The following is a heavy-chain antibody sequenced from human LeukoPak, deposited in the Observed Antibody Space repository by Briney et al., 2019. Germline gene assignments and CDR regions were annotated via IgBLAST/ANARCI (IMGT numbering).Heavy chain of an antibody. D-gene: IGHD3-22*01. CDR1: GFTFSSYW. CDR2: IKQDGSEK. Sequence: GGSLRLSCAASGFTFSSYWMSWVRQAPGKGLEWVANIKQDGSEKYYVDSVKGRFTISRDNAKNSLYLQMNSLRAEDTAVYYCARDAIVVVTQYYYYYMDVWGKGTTVTVSS. CDR3: ARDAIVVVTQYYYYYMDV. J-gene: IGHJ6*03. V-gene: IGHV3-7*01.